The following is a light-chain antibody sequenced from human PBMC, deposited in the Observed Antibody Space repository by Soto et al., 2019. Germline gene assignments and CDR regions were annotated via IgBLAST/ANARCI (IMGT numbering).Light chain of an antibody. CDR2: GAS. V-gene: IGKV3-20*01. Sequence: EIVLTQSPGTLSLSPGERATLSCRASQSVSSAYLAWYQQIPDQAPSLLIYGASSRATGITDRFSGSGSGTDFTLTISGLEPEDFAVYYCQQSGSSFYTFGQGTKMEIK. CDR3: QQSGSSFYT. CDR1: QSVSSAY. J-gene: IGKJ2*01.